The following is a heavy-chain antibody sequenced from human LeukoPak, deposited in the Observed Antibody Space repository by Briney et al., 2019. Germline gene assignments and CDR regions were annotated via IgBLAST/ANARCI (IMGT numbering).Heavy chain of an antibody. CDR1: GYTFTSYD. V-gene: IGHV1-8*03. D-gene: IGHD5-12*01. J-gene: IGHJ4*02. Sequence: ASVKVSCKASGYTFTSYDINWVRQATGQGLEWMGWMNPNSGSTGYAQKFQGRVTITRNTSISTAYMELGGLRSEDTAVYYCARGRSKGYPYYFEYWGQGTLVTVSS. CDR2: MNPNSGST. CDR3: ARGRSKGYPYYFEY.